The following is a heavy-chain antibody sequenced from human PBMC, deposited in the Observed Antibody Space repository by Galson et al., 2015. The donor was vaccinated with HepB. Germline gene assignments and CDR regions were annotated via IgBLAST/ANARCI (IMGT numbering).Heavy chain of an antibody. J-gene: IGHJ4*02. CDR1: GGSFSGYY. Sequence: CAVYGGSFSGYYWSWIRQPPGKGLEWIGEINHSGSTNYNPSLKSRVTISVDTSKNQFSLKLSSVTAADTAVCYCARRGYIGSYYRAGGYFDYWGQGTLVTVSS. D-gene: IGHD1-26*01. CDR2: INHSGST. CDR3: ARRGYIGSYYRAGGYFDY. V-gene: IGHV4-34*01.